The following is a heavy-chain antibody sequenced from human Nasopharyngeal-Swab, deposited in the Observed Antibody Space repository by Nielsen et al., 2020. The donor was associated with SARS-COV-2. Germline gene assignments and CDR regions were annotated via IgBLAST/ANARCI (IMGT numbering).Heavy chain of an antibody. CDR2: ISSSSSYT. J-gene: IGHJ4*02. D-gene: IGHD6-13*01. CDR1: GFTFSDYY. Sequence: GESLKISCAASGFTFSDYYMSWNRQAPGKGLEWVSYISSSSSYTNYADSVKGRFTISRDNAKNSLYLQMNSLRAEDTAVYYCARDGSLSSPIDYWGQGTLVTVSS. CDR3: ARDGSLSSPIDY. V-gene: IGHV3-11*05.